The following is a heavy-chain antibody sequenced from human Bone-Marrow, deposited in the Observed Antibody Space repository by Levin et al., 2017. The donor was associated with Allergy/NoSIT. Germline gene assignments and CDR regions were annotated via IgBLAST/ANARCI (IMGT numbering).Heavy chain of an antibody. CDR2: IYHSGST. V-gene: IGHV4-30-2*01. CDR1: GGSISSGGYS. D-gene: IGHD1-26*01. CDR3: ARVPQVGAHAFDI. Sequence: SETLSLTCAVSGGSISSGGYSWSWIRQPPGKGLEWIGYIYHSGSTYYNPSLKSRVTISVDRSKNQFSLKLSSVTAADTAVYYCARVPQVGAHAFDIWGQGTMVTVSS. J-gene: IGHJ3*02.